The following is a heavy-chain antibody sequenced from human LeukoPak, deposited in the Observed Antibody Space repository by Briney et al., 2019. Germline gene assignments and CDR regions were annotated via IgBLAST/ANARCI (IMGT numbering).Heavy chain of an antibody. CDR1: GFTFSSYA. D-gene: IGHD4-17*01. CDR3: AKGRGTAVTSAANY. CDR2: ISGSGDNT. V-gene: IGHV3-23*01. J-gene: IGHJ4*02. Sequence: GGSLRLSCAASGFTFSSYAMSWVRQAPGKGLEWVSSISGSGDNTYYADSVKDRFSISRDNSKTTVSLQINSLRAEDTAVYYCAKGRGTAVTSAANYWGQGTLVTVSS.